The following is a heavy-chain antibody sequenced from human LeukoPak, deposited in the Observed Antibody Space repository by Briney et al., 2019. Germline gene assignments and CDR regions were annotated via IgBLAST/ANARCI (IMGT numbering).Heavy chain of an antibody. CDR3: VVLVEPPDSDGFDV. J-gene: IGHJ3*01. D-gene: IGHD1-14*01. V-gene: IGHV3-74*01. Sequence: GGSLRLSCAASGFTFGNSWVHWVRQAPGKGLVWVSLINADGSTTTYADCVKGRFTISRDNARNTLSLQMNSLTIEDTDVYYCVVLVEPPDSDGFDVWGQGIMITVSS. CDR1: GFTFGNSW. CDR2: INADGSTT.